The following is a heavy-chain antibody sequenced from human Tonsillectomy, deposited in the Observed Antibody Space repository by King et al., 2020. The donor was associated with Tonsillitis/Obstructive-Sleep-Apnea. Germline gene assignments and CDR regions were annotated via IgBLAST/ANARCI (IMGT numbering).Heavy chain of an antibody. D-gene: IGHD2-2*01. Sequence: VQLVESGGGLVKPGGSLRLSCAASGFTFSNAWMSWVRQAPGKGLEWVGRIKSKTDGGTTDYAAPVKGSFTISRDDSKNKLYLQRNSLKTEDTAGYYCTTGRSCSSTSCPNYFDYWGQGTLVTVSS. CDR2: IKSKTDGGTT. CDR3: TTGRSCSSTSCPNYFDY. V-gene: IGHV3-15*01. J-gene: IGHJ4*02. CDR1: GFTFSNAW.